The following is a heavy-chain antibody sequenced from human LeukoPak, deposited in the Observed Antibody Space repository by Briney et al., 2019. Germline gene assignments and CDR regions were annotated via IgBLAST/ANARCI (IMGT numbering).Heavy chain of an antibody. J-gene: IGHJ4*02. CDR2: INPHSGNT. CDR1: GYTFNIFA. D-gene: IGHD3-10*01. V-gene: IGHV1-18*01. CDR3: ATGEAFTGSFDF. Sequence: ASVKVSCKTSGYTFNIFAITWVRQAPGQGLEWMGWINPHSGNTNSAQKVKGRVTLTTDTSTRTAYMELRSLRSYDTAMYYCATGEAFTGSFDFWGQGTVVAVSS.